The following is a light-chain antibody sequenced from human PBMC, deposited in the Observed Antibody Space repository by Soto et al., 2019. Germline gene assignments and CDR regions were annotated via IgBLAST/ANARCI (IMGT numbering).Light chain of an antibody. CDR3: QHYGNSLPWT. CDR2: GAS. CDR1: QSVTSN. Sequence: EIVMTQSPATLSVSPGERATLSCRASQSVTSNLAWYQQKPGQAPILLIFGASTRATGLPARFSGSGSGTEFTLTISRLEPEDFAVYFCQHYGNSLPWTFGQGTKVDIK. J-gene: IGKJ1*01. V-gene: IGKV3-15*01.